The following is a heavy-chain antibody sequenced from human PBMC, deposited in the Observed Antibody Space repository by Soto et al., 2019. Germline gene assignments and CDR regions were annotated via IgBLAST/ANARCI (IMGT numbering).Heavy chain of an antibody. CDR1: GYTFTSYG. D-gene: IGHD6-13*01. CDR3: ARVVGHSSSWYGLDV. V-gene: IGHV1-18*01. CDR2: ISAYNGNT. J-gene: IGHJ6*02. Sequence: QVQLVQSGAEVKKPGASVKVSCKASGYTFTSYGISWVRQAPGQGLEWMGWISAYNGNTNYAQKLQGRVTMTTDTSTSKAYMELRSLRSDDTAVYYCARVVGHSSSWYGLDVWGQGTTVTVSS.